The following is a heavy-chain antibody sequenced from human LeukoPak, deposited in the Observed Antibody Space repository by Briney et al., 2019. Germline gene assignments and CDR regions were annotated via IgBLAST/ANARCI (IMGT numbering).Heavy chain of an antibody. V-gene: IGHV3-30*18. J-gene: IGHJ4*02. D-gene: IGHD6-19*01. CDR1: GFTFSSYG. CDR3: AKGGSGWSLSD. Sequence: GGSLRLSCAASGFTFSSYGMHWVRQAPGKGLEWVSFISYDGSNKYYGDSVKGRFTISRDNSKNTVYLQMNSLRAEDTAVYYCAKGGSGWSLSDWGQGTLVTVSS. CDR2: ISYDGSNK.